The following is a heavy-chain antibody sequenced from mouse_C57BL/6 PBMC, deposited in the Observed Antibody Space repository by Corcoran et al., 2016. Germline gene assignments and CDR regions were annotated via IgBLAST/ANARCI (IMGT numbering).Heavy chain of an antibody. V-gene: IGHV1-26*01. J-gene: IGHJ2*01. D-gene: IGHD1-1*01. CDR3: AIPIYYYGSWVY. CDR1: GYTFTDYY. Sequence: EVQLQQSGPELVKPGASVKISCKASGYTFTDYYMNWVKQSHGKSLEWIGDINPNNGGTSYNQKFKGKATLTVDKSSSTAYMELRSLTSEDSAVYYCAIPIYYYGSWVYWGQGTTLTVSS. CDR2: INPNNGGT.